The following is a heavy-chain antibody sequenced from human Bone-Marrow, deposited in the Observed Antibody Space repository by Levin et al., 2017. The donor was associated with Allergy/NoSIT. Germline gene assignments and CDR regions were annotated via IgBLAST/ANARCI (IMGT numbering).Heavy chain of an antibody. CDR1: GFTFSSYA. CDR2: ISYDGSNK. V-gene: IGHV3-30-3*01. J-gene: IGHJ4*02. CDR3: ARVMFSIAVAGSDFDY. Sequence: GGSLRLSCAASGFTFSSYAMHWVRQAPGKGLEWVAVISYDGSNKYYADSVKGRFTISRDNSKNTLYLQMNSLRAEDTAVYYCARVMFSIAVAGSDFDYWGQGTLVTVSS. D-gene: IGHD6-19*01.